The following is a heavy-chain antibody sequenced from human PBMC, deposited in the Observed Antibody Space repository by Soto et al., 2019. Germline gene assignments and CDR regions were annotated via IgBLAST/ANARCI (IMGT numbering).Heavy chain of an antibody. CDR1: GGSLSSYY. Sequence: LSLTCTVSGGSLSSYYWSWIRQPPGKGLEWIGYIYYSGSTNYNPSLKSRVTISVDTSKNQFSLKLSSVTAADTAVYYCARDSSRIAVAGTPFYYYGMDVWGQGATVTVSS. D-gene: IGHD6-19*01. CDR2: IYYSGST. CDR3: ARDSSRIAVAGTPFYYYGMDV. J-gene: IGHJ6*02. V-gene: IGHV4-59*01.